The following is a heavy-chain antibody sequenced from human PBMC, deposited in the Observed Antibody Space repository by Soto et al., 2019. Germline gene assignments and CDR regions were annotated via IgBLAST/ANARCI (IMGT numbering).Heavy chain of an antibody. J-gene: IGHJ4*02. CDR3: AKVFPGDYGDDEDFDY. D-gene: IGHD4-17*01. V-gene: IGHV3-23*01. CDR1: GFTFSSYA. Sequence: GGSLRLSCAASGFTFSSYAMSWVRQAPGKGLEWVSAISGSGGSTYYADSVKGRFTISRDNSKNTLYLQMNSLRAEDTAVYYCAKVFPGDYGDDEDFDYWGQGTLVTVSS. CDR2: ISGSGGST.